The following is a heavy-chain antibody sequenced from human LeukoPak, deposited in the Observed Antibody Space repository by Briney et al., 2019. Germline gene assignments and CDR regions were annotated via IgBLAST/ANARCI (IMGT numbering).Heavy chain of an antibody. CDR3: ARGGYGLGPYQLPLSFTSYYYYYYMDV. J-gene: IGHJ6*03. CDR2: ISAYNGNT. CDR1: GYTFTSYG. Sequence: EASVKVSCKASGYTFTSYGISWVRQAPGQGLEWMGWISAYNGNTNYAQKLQGRVTMTTDTSISTAYMELSSLRSEDTAVYYCARGGYGLGPYQLPLSFTSYYYYYYMDVWGKGTTVTISS. D-gene: IGHD1-7*01. V-gene: IGHV1-18*01.